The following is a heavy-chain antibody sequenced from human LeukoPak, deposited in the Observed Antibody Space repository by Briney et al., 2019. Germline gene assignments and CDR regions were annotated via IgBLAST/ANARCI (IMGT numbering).Heavy chain of an antibody. CDR2: IDHSGST. D-gene: IGHD6-13*01. V-gene: IGHV4-34*01. CDR3: ARVERTSGIAAAGIGGY. Sequence: SETLSLTCAVYGGSFSGYYWSWIRQPPGKGLEWIGEIDHSGSTNYNPSLKSRVTISVDTSKNQFSLKLSSVTAADTAVYYCARVERTSGIAAAGIGGYWGQGTLVTVSS. CDR1: GGSFSGYY. J-gene: IGHJ4*02.